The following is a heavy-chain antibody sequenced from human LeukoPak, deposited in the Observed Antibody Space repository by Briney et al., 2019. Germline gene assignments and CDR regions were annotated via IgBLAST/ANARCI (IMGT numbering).Heavy chain of an antibody. J-gene: IGHJ3*02. Sequence: SQTLSLTCSVSGDSISSRDYYWSWIRQPPGKGLEWIGYIYYSGSTSYNPSLKSRVTISVDTSKNQFSLRLSSVTAADTAVYYCARGFDSHNAFDIWGQGTMVTVSS. CDR1: GDSISSRDYY. CDR2: IYYSGST. D-gene: IGHD3-9*01. CDR3: ARGFDSHNAFDI. V-gene: IGHV4-30-4*08.